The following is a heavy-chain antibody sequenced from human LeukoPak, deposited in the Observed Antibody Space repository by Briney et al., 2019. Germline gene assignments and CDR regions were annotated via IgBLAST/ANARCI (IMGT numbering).Heavy chain of an antibody. V-gene: IGHV3-64*01. CDR2: ICSNGGST. J-gene: IGHJ3*02. Sequence: GGSLRLSCAASGFTFSTYAMHWVRQAPGKGLESVSAICSNGGSTYYANSAKGRFTISRDNSKNTLYLQMGSLRAEDMAVYYCARDGGDILTNDAFDIWGQGTMVTVSS. D-gene: IGHD3-9*01. CDR3: ARDGGDILTNDAFDI. CDR1: GFTFSTYA.